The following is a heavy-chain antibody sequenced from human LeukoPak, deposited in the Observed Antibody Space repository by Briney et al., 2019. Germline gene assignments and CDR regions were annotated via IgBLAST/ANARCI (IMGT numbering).Heavy chain of an antibody. CDR3: ATVQPLSTNPENFYH. CDR2: IRYDGSNR. J-gene: IGHJ1*01. V-gene: IGHV3-30*02. D-gene: IGHD2-8*01. Sequence: GGSLRLSCEVFGSTYRTYGMQWVRQAPGKGLEWVAFIRYDGSNRYYGDSVKGRFTISRGSSKSALHLQMNRLRVEDTAVYYCATVQPLSTNPENFYHWGQGTLVSVSS. CDR1: GSTYRTYG.